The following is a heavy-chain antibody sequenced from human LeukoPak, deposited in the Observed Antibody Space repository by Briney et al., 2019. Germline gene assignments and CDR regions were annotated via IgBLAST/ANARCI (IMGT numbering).Heavy chain of an antibody. CDR1: GGSFSSYY. CDR3: ASSQNARDAFDI. J-gene: IGHJ3*02. Sequence: SETLSLTCAVYGGSFSSYYWSWIRQPPGKGLEWIGYIYYSGSTNYNPSLKSRVTISVDTSKNQFSLKLSSVTAADTAVYYCASSQNARDAFDIWGQGTMVTVSS. CDR2: IYYSGST. V-gene: IGHV4-59*08.